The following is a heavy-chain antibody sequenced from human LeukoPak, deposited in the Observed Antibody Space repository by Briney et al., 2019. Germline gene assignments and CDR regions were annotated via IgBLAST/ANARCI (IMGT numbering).Heavy chain of an antibody. D-gene: IGHD3-10*01. CDR3: ARGGYYGSGNDFRFDP. CDR2: INHSGST. J-gene: IGHJ5*02. V-gene: IGHV4-34*01. Sequence: SETLSLTCAVYGGSFSGYYWSWIRQPPGKGLEWMGEINHSGSTNYNPSLKSRVTISVDTSKNQFSLKLSSVTAADTAVYYCARGGYYGSGNDFRFDPWGQGTLVTVSS. CDR1: GGSFSGYY.